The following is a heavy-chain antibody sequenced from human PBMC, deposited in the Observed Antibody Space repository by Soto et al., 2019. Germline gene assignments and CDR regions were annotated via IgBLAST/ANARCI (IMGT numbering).Heavy chain of an antibody. J-gene: IGHJ6*02. Sequence: QVQLVESGGGVVQPGRSLRLSCAASGFTFSSYGMHWVRQAPGKGLEWVAVISYDGSNKYYADSVKGRFTISRDNSKNTLYLQMNSLRAEDTAVYYCAKGPGPYTANYGMDVWGQGTTVTVSS. CDR2: ISYDGSNK. V-gene: IGHV3-30*18. D-gene: IGHD5-18*01. CDR3: AKGPGPYTANYGMDV. CDR1: GFTFSSYG.